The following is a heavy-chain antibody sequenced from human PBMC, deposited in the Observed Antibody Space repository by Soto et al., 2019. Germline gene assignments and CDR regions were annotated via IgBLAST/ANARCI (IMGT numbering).Heavy chain of an antibody. CDR1: GGSISSGGYY. Sequence: SETLSLTCTVSGGSISSGGYYWSWIRQHPGKGLEWIGYIYYIGSASYNPSLKSRVTISVDTSKNQVSLKLSSVTAADTAVYYCARFNWYFDLWGRGTLVTVSS. CDR2: IYYIGSA. J-gene: IGHJ2*01. V-gene: IGHV4-31*03. CDR3: ARFNWYFDL.